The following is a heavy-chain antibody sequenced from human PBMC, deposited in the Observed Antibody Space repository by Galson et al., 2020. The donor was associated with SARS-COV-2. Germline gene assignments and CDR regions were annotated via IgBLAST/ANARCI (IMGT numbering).Heavy chain of an antibody. J-gene: IGHJ5*01. Sequence: ETSETLSLTCAVYSGSFSGHYWSWIRQPPGEGLGWIGEINYSGYTNYNPSLKSRVTISVDTSKNQFSLRVNSLTAADTAIYYCAREFRFGELFGLDSWGHGTPVTVSS. CDR1: SGSFSGHY. CDR3: AREFRFGELFGLDS. D-gene: IGHD3-10*01. V-gene: IGHV4-34*01. CDR2: INYSGYT.